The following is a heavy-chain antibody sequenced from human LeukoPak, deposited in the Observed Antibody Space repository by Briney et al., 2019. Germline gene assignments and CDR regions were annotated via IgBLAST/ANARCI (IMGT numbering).Heavy chain of an antibody. V-gene: IGHV3-23*01. J-gene: IGHJ4*02. CDR2: ISGSVGTI. CDR3: VYSGDYEKGY. D-gene: IGHD4-17*01. Sequence: GGTLRLSCAASGFTFSSYGMSWVRQAPGKGLEWVSSISGSVGTIYYADSVKGRFTISRDNAKNSLYLQMNSLRAEDTAVYYCVYSGDYEKGYWGQGTLVTVSS. CDR1: GFTFSSYG.